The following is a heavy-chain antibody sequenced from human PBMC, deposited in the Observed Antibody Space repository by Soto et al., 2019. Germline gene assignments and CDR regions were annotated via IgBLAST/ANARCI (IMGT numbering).Heavy chain of an antibody. V-gene: IGHV4-59*01. J-gene: IGHJ6*02. CDR2: IYYSGST. CDR1: GGSISSYY. D-gene: IGHD3-22*01. CDR3: ARDLYYYDSSGYPMKVPYYYYGMDV. Sequence: PSETLSLTCTVSGGSISSYYWSWIRQPPGKGLEWIGYIYYSGSTNYNPSLKSRVTISVDTSKNQFSLKLSSVTAADTAVYYCARDLYYYDSSGYPMKVPYYYYGMDVWGQGTTVTVSS.